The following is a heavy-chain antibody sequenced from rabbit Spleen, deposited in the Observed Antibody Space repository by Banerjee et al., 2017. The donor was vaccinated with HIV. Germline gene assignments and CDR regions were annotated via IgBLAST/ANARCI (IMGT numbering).Heavy chain of an antibody. V-gene: IGHV1S40*01. CDR3: ARDLDGVIGWNFGW. J-gene: IGHJ4*01. CDR2: IYVGSSGST. Sequence: QSLEESGGDLVKPGASLTLTCTASGFSFSSSYWICWVRQAPGKGLEWIACIYVGSSGSTYYASWAKGRFIMSRTSSTKVTLQMTSLTAADTATYFCARDLDGVIGWNFGWWGPGTLVTVS. D-gene: IGHD4-1*01. CDR1: GFSFSSSYW.